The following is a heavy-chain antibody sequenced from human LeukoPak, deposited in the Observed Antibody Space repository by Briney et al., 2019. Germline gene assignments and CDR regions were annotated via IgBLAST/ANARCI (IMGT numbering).Heavy chain of an antibody. D-gene: IGHD3-10*01. CDR2: ISYDGSNK. V-gene: IGHV3-30-3*01. J-gene: IGHJ4*02. Sequence: GGSLRLSCAASGFTYSSYAMHWVRQAPGKGLEWVAVISYDGSNKYYADSVKGRFTISRDNAKNSLYLQMNSLRAEDTAVYYCARDQYYGSGRPYIRDYWGQGTLVTVSS. CDR1: GFTYSSYA. CDR3: ARDQYYGSGRPYIRDY.